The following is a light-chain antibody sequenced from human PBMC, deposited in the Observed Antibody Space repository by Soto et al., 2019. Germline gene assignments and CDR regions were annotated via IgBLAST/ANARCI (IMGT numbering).Light chain of an antibody. J-gene: IGLJ1*01. CDR2: GVA. V-gene: IGLV2-14*01. CDR1: SSDISADNY. Sequence: QSALTQPASVSGSPGQSITISCTRTSSDISADNYVSWYQQHPGTAPKLIIYGVADRPSGLSNRFSGSKSGNTASLTISRLQPEDEADYYCSSYTSNSFYVFGTGTKVTVL. CDR3: SSYTSNSFYV.